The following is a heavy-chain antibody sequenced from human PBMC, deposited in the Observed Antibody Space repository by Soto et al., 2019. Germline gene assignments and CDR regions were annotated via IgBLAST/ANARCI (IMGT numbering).Heavy chain of an antibody. Sequence: SETLSLTCTVSGGSISSGDYYWSWIRQPPGKGLEWIGYIYYSGSTYYNPSLKSRVTISVDTSKNQFSLKLSSVTAADTAVYYCARAVAGYGGRWFDPWGHGTLVTVSS. V-gene: IGHV4-30-4*01. CDR2: IYYSGST. J-gene: IGHJ5*02. CDR1: GGSISSGDYY. CDR3: ARAVAGYGGRWFDP. D-gene: IGHD6-19*01.